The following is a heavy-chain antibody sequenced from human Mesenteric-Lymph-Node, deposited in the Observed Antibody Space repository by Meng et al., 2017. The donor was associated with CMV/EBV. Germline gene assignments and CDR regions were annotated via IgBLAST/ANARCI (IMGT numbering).Heavy chain of an antibody. Sequence: QEQLVQSGAEVKKPGASVKVSCKASGYTFTSFDINWVRQATGQGPEWMGWMNPNSGNTGYARKFQGRVTLTRDTSISTAYMELSSLRSEDTAVYYCARGPSYSSGFPDCWGQGTLVTVSS. CDR3: ARGPSYSSGFPDC. J-gene: IGHJ4*02. V-gene: IGHV1-8*02. CDR2: MNPNSGNT. CDR1: GYTFTSFD. D-gene: IGHD6-19*01.